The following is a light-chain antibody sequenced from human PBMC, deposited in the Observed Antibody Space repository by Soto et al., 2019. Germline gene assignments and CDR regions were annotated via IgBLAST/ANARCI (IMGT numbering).Light chain of an antibody. CDR3: QQFNSYSYT. Sequence: DIPMTQSPSTLSASIGDRVTITCRASQSIGSWLAWYQQKPGKAPKLLIYKASTSESGVPSRFSGSGSGTDFTLTISSLQPDDFATYYCQQFNSYSYTFGQGTRLEIK. CDR2: KAS. CDR1: QSIGSW. V-gene: IGKV1-5*03. J-gene: IGKJ2*01.